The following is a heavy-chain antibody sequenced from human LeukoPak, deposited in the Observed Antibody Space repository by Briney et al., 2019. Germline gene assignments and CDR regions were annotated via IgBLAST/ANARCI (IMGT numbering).Heavy chain of an antibody. CDR3: ARDLGSGSFGFDI. Sequence: GGSLRLSCAASGFTFRDYNIHWVRQAPGKGLEWVTFIAYDKSNKYYADSVKGRFTISRVNSKNTLYLQMNSLRVEDTAVYYCARDLGSGSFGFDIWGQGTMVTVSS. D-gene: IGHD3-10*01. V-gene: IGHV3-30*02. J-gene: IGHJ3*02. CDR1: GFTFRDYN. CDR2: IAYDKSNK.